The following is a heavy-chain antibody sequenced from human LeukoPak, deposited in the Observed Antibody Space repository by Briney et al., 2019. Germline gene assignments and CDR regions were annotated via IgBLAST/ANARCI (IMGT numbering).Heavy chain of an antibody. D-gene: IGHD3-9*01. CDR2: ISSSGSTI. CDR3: ARWEEDYDILTGYYNAPDY. J-gene: IGHJ4*02. V-gene: IGHV3-11*04. Sequence: GGSLRLSCAASGFTFSDYYMSWIRQAPGKGLEWVSYISSSGSTIYYADSVKGRFTISRDNAKNSLYLQMNSLRAEDTAVYYCARWEEDYDILTGYYNAPDYWGQGTLVTVSS. CDR1: GFTFSDYY.